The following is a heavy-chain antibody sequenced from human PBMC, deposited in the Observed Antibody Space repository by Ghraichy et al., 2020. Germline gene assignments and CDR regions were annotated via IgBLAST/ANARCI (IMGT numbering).Heavy chain of an antibody. J-gene: IGHJ6*02. CDR2: IYHIGST. Sequence: SQTLSLTCAASGFTVSSNYMSWVRQGPGKGLEWIGEIYHIGSTNYNPSLKSRVTISVDKSKNQFSLKLTSVTAADTAVYYCARTDFYYYVMDVWGQGTTVTVSS. CDR3: ARTDFYYYVMDV. V-gene: IGHV4-4*02. CDR1: GFTVSSNY.